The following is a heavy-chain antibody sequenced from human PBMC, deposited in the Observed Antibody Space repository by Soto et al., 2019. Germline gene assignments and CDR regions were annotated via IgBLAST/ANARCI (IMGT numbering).Heavy chain of an antibody. CDR1: GFTFSSYS. V-gene: IGHV3-21*06. CDR3: AREATVVGFDF. Sequence: EVQLVESGGGPVKPGGSLRLSCAASGFTFSSYSMNLVRQAPGRGLEWVSSISSSSTYIYYADAVKGRFSVSRDNAKNSVYLQMNSLRADDTAVYYCAREATVVGFDFWGQGTLVTVSS. J-gene: IGHJ4*02. CDR2: ISSSSTYI. D-gene: IGHD2-15*01.